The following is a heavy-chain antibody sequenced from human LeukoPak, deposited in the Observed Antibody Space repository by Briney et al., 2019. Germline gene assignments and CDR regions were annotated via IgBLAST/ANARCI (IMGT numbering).Heavy chain of an antibody. CDR2: ISSTSTHI. CDR3: VRGPGYSYGAYYCYGMDV. J-gene: IGHJ6*02. V-gene: IGHV3-21*01. CDR1: GFTFSYYS. Sequence: GGSLRLSCAVSGFTFSYYSMNWVRQAPGKGLEWVSFISSTSTHIYYTDSVKGRFTISRDNAKNSLYLEMNSLRGEDTAVYYCVRGPGYSYGAYYCYGMDVWGQGTTVTVSS. D-gene: IGHD5-18*01.